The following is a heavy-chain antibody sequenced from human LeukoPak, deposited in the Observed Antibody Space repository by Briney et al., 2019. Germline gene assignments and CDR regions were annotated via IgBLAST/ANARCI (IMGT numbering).Heavy chain of an antibody. V-gene: IGHV4-59*12. D-gene: IGHD6-13*01. CDR1: GGSISSYY. CDR3: ARLASPPYSSSRKSRGAFDI. Sequence: PSETLSLTSTVSGGSISSYYWSWIRQPPGKGLEWIGYIYYSGSTNYNPSLKSRVTISVATSKNQFSLKLSSVTAADTAVYYCARLASPPYSSSRKSRGAFDIWGQGTMVTVSS. J-gene: IGHJ3*02. CDR2: IYYSGST.